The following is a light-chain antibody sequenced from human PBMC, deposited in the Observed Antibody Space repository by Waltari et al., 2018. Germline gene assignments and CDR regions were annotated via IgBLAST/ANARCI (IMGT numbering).Light chain of an antibody. Sequence: QLVLTQSPSASASLGASVKLTCTLNSGHSSYSIAWHPQQPEKGPRYLMRVNSDGSHSKGDGIPDRFSGSSSGDERYLTISSLQSEDEADYYCQTWATDIQVFGGGTKLTVL. J-gene: IGLJ3*02. CDR1: SGHSSYS. CDR2: VNSDGSH. V-gene: IGLV4-69*02. CDR3: QTWATDIQV.